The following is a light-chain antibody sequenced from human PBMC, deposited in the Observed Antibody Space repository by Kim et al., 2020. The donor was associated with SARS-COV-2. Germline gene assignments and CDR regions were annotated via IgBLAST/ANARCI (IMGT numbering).Light chain of an antibody. V-gene: IGLV3-19*01. J-gene: IGLJ3*02. CDR3: NSRESGVNHVV. CDR2: EKN. Sequence: ALGPTVRIKCQGDSLRKYYASWYQQKPGQAPVLVIYEKNNRPSGIPDRFSGSSSGNTASLTITGAQAEDEADYYCNSRESGVNHVVFGGGTQLTVL. CDR1: SLRKYY.